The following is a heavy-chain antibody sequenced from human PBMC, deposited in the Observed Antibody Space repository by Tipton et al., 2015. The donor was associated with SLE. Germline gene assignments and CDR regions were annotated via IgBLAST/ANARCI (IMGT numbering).Heavy chain of an antibody. Sequence: SLRLSCAASGFTFISYAMTWVRQAPGKGLEWVSVSYDGVGSGADYAEFVKGRFTISRDIPKNTLYLQMNSLKAEDTATYYCARGMADSPNYFDYWGLGTQVTVSS. CDR3: ARGMADSPNYFDY. CDR2: SYDGVGSGA. CDR1: GFTFISYA. V-gene: IGHV3-23*03. J-gene: IGHJ4*02. D-gene: IGHD3-22*01.